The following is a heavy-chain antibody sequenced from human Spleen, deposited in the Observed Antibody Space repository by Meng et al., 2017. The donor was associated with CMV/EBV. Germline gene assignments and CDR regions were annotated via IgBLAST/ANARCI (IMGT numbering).Heavy chain of an antibody. CDR3: ARTGRSATNLDY. D-gene: IGHD2-15*01. CDR2: IYYSGST. CDR1: GGSISSGGYY. J-gene: IGHJ4*02. Sequence: CTVSGGSISSGGYYWSWIRQHPGKGLEWIGYIYYSGSTYYNPSLKSRVTISVDTSKNQFSLKLSSVTAADTAVYYCARTGRSATNLDYWGQGTLVTVSS. V-gene: IGHV4-31*03.